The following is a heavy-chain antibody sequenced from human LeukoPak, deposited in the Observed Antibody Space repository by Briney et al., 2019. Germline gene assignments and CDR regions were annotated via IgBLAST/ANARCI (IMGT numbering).Heavy chain of an antibody. Sequence: GGSLRLSCAASGLTFSSYAMHWVRQAPGKGLEWVAVISYDGSNKYYADSVKGRFTISRDNSKNTLYLQMNSLRAEDTAVYYCARDLFTMIVVVISGPDYWGQGTLVTVSS. V-gene: IGHV3-30-3*01. D-gene: IGHD3-22*01. CDR1: GLTFSSYA. CDR2: ISYDGSNK. CDR3: ARDLFTMIVVVISGPDY. J-gene: IGHJ4*02.